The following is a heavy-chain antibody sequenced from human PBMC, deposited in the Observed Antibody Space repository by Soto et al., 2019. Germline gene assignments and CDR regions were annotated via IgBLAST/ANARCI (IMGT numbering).Heavy chain of an antibody. CDR2: FDPEDGET. CDR1: GYTLTELS. V-gene: IGHV1-24*01. CDR3: ATDFYYDSSGCHHY. D-gene: IGHD3-22*01. J-gene: IGHJ4*02. Sequence: VASVKVSCKVSGYTLTELSMHWVRQAPGKGLEWMGGFDPEDGETIYAQKFQGRVTMTEDTSTDTAYMELSSLRSEDTAVYYCATDFYYDSSGCHHYWGQGTLVTVSS.